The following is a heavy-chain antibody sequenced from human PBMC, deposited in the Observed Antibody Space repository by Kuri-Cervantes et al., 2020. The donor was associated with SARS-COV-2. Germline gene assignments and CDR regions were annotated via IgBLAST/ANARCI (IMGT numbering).Heavy chain of an antibody. CDR2: ISSDGGSA. CDR3: ARGMGEVGHRYFDL. D-gene: IGHD1-26*01. Sequence: GGSLRLSCAASGFVFSQHPMFWVRQAPGKGLEYVSAISSDGGSAFYADSVKGRFTHSRDNSKNTLYLQMGSLRAEDMAVYYCARGMGEVGHRYFDLWGRGTLVTVSS. V-gene: IGHV3-64*02. CDR1: GFVFSQHP. J-gene: IGHJ2*01.